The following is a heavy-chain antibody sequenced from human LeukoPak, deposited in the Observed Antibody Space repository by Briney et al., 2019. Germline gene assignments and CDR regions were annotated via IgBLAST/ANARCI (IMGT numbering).Heavy chain of an antibody. Sequence: GGSLRPSCAASGFTFSSYWMHWVRQDPGKGLVWVSRINSDGSTTTYADSVKGRFTISRDNAKNTLYLQMKSLRAEDTAVYYCARDRGYIYGYAFDYWGQGTLVTVSS. CDR2: INSDGSTT. D-gene: IGHD5-18*01. CDR3: ARDRGYIYGYAFDY. CDR1: GFTFSSYW. J-gene: IGHJ4*02. V-gene: IGHV3-74*01.